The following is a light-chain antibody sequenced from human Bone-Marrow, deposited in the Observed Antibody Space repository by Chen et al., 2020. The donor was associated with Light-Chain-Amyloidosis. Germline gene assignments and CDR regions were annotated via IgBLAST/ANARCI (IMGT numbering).Light chain of an antibody. CDR1: SSDVGGDNH. CDR2: EVT. V-gene: IGLV2-14*01. J-gene: IGLJ1*01. Sequence: QSALTQPASVSGSPGQSITISCTGTSSDVGGDNHVSWYQQHPDKAPKLMIYEVTNRPSWVPDRFAASKSDNTASLTISGLQTEDEADYFCSSYTMTNTLVFGSGTRVTVL. CDR3: SSYTMTNTLV.